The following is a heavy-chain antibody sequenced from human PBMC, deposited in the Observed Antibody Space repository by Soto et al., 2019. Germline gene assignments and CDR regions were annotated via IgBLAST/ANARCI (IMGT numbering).Heavy chain of an antibody. CDR3: ARIRDYCSGGSCNKFDY. V-gene: IGHV3-21*05. CDR1: GFTFSSYW. Sequence: PGGSLRLSCAASGFTFSSYWMSWVRQAPGKGLEWVSYIKSSSSDIYYADSVKGRFTISRDNAKNSLYLQMNSLRAEDTAVYYNARIRDYCSGGSCNKFDYWGQGTLVTVSS. CDR2: IKSSSSDI. D-gene: IGHD2-15*01. J-gene: IGHJ4*02.